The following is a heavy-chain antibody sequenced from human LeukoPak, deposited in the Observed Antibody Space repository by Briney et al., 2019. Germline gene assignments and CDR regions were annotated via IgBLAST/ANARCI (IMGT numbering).Heavy chain of an antibody. V-gene: IGHV1-18*04. Sequence: GASVKVSCKASGYTFTGYYMHWVRQAPGQGLEWMGWISGYNGNTNYAQKLQGRVTMTTDTSTSTAYMELRSLRSDDTAVYYCARDEGYYDSSGYYDFQHWGQGTLVTVSS. CDR3: ARDEGYYDSSGYYDFQH. D-gene: IGHD3-22*01. J-gene: IGHJ1*01. CDR2: ISGYNGNT. CDR1: GYTFTGYY.